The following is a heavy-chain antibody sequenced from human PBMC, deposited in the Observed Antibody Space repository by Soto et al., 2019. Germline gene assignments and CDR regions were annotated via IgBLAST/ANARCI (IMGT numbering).Heavy chain of an antibody. D-gene: IGHD4-17*01. Sequence: ASVNVACKASGYTFTSYYMHWVRQAPGEGLEWMGVIEPSGGSRSYTQKFQGRVTMTRDTSTSTVYMELSSLRSEDTAVYYCARTAMTFYHFYFRGQGSLVTVSA. J-gene: IGHJ4*02. V-gene: IGHV1-46*01. CDR2: IEPSGGSR. CDR1: GYTFTSYY. CDR3: ARTAMTFYHFYF.